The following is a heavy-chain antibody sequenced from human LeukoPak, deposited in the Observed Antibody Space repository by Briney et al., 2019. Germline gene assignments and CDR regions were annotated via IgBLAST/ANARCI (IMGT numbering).Heavy chain of an antibody. CDR3: ATDDYSGLLDY. CDR2: VDPEDGET. J-gene: IGHJ4*02. D-gene: IGHD4-11*01. CDR1: GYTFTDYY. V-gene: IGHV1-69-2*01. Sequence: GASVKVSCKVSGYTFTDYYMHWVRQAPGKGLEWMGLVDPEDGETIYAEKFQGRVTITADTSTDTAYMELSCLRSEDTAVYYCATDDYSGLLDYWGQGTLVTVSS.